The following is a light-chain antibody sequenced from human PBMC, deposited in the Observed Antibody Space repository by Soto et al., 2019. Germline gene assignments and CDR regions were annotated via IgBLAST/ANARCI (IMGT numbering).Light chain of an antibody. CDR1: NSDVGGYNY. CDR3: SSYTTSTTRII. J-gene: IGLJ2*01. CDR2: EVS. V-gene: IGLV2-14*01. Sequence: QSALTQPASVSGSPGQSITISCTGTNSDVGGYNYVSWYQQHPGKVPKLMIYEVSNRPSGVSNRFSGSKSGNTASLTISGLQAEDEADYYCSSYTTSTTRIIFGGGTQLTVL.